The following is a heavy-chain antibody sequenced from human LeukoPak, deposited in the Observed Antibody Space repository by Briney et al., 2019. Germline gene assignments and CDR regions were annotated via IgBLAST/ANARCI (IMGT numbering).Heavy chain of an antibody. Sequence: GGSLRLSCAASEFTFINDWMTWVRQSPGKVLEWVARINQNGREKHYVDSVKGRFTISRDNSKNTLYLQMNSLRAEDTAVYYCARAGKDGYFDYWGQGTLVTVSS. V-gene: IGHV3-7*01. J-gene: IGHJ4*02. CDR2: INQNGREK. CDR1: EFTFINDW. D-gene: IGHD4-23*01. CDR3: ARAGKDGYFDY.